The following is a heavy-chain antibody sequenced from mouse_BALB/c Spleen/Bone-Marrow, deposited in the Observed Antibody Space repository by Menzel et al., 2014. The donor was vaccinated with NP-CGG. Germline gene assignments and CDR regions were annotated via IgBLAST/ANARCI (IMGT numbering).Heavy chain of an antibody. J-gene: IGHJ4*01. D-gene: IGHD4-1*01. CDR1: GFNIKDTY. Sequence: EVQLQQSGTELVKPGASVKLSCTASGFNIKDTYMHWVKQRPEQGLEWIGRIDPANGNTKYDPKFQGKATITADTSSNTAYLQLSSLTSEDTAVYYCARWEYYAMDYWGQGTSVTVSS. CDR2: IDPANGNT. CDR3: ARWEYYAMDY. V-gene: IGHV14-3*02.